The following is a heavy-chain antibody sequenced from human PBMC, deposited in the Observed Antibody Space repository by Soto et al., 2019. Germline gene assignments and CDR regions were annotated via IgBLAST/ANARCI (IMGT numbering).Heavy chain of an antibody. CDR2: INPNSGGT. CDR3: ERLLLDSGYDLNRGYYYYYMDV. CDR1: GYTFTGYY. D-gene: IGHD5-12*01. Sequence: ASVKVSCKASGYTFTGYYMHWVRQAPGQGLEWMGWINPNSGGTNYAQKFQGWVTMTRDTSISTAYMELSRLRSDDTAVYYCERLLLDSGYDLNRGYYYYYMDVWGKGTTVTVSS. J-gene: IGHJ6*03. V-gene: IGHV1-2*04.